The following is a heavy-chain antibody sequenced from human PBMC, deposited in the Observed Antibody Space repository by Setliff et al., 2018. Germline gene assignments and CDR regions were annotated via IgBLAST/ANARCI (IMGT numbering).Heavy chain of an antibody. V-gene: IGHV4-61*02. CDR1: GGSISSGTYY. CDR3: LFWLAESASDF. J-gene: IGHJ4*02. Sequence: SETLSLTCTVSGGSISSGTYYWSWIRQPAGKGLEWIGRLHTSGSIDYNPSLKSRVTISVDTSKNQFSLRLRSVTAADTAMYYCLFWLAESASDFWGQGTPVTVSS. CDR2: LHTSGSI. D-gene: IGHD3-10*01.